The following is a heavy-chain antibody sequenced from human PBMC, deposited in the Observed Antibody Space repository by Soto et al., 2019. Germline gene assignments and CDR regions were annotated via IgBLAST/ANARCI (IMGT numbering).Heavy chain of an antibody. CDR3: ARVNYGDYYYGMDV. V-gene: IGHV4-59*01. CDR2: ISYTGSA. Sequence: TLSLTCTVSGGSINYSYWTWIRQPPGKGLEWIGYISYTGSANYNASLKSRLTISVDTSKNQFSLKLSSVTAADTALYYCARVNYGDYYYGMDVWGQGTTVTVSS. J-gene: IGHJ6*02. CDR1: GGSINYSY. D-gene: IGHD4-17*01.